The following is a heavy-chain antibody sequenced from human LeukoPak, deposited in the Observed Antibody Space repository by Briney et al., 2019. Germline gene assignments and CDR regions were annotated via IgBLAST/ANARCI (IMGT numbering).Heavy chain of an antibody. D-gene: IGHD3-22*01. CDR2: IKQDGSEK. Sequence: GGSLRLSCAASGFTFSSYWMSWVRQAPGKGLELVANIKQDGSEKYYVDSVKGRFTISRDNAKNSLYLQMNSLRAEDTAVYYCARAPRSSGYYSYYYYMDVWGKGTTVTVSS. J-gene: IGHJ6*03. CDR1: GFTFSSYW. V-gene: IGHV3-7*01. CDR3: ARAPRSSGYYSYYYYMDV.